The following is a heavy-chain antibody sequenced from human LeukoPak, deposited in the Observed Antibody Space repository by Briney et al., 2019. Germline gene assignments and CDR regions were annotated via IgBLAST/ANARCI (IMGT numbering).Heavy chain of an antibody. CDR3: ARESSGYDFTYHYYYMDV. V-gene: IGHV4-61*02. CDR1: GGSISSGTYY. CDR2: IYSSGST. Sequence: PSETLSLTCTVSGGSISSGTYYWSWLRQPAGKGLEWIGRIYSSGSTNYNPSLKRRVTISVDTSKNQFSLKLTSVTAADTAVYYCARESSGYDFTYHYYYMDVWGKGTTVTVSS. D-gene: IGHD5-12*01. J-gene: IGHJ6*03.